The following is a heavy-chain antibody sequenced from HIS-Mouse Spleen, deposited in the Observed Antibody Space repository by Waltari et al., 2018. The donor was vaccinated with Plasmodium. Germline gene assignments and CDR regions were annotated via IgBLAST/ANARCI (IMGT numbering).Heavy chain of an antibody. CDR2: SNHSGST. CDR1: GGSFSGYY. V-gene: IGHV4-34*01. Sequence: QVQLQQWGAGLLKPSETLSLTCAVYGGSFSGYYWSWIRQPPGKGLEWIGESNHSGSTNYNPSLKSRVTISVDTSKNQFSLKLSSVTAADTAVYYWARGPGYSSGWYYFDYWGQGTLVTVSS. J-gene: IGHJ4*02. CDR3: ARGPGYSSGWYYFDY. D-gene: IGHD6-19*01.